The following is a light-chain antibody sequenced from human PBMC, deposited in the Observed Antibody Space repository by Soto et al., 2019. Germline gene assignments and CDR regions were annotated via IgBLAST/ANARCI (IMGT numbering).Light chain of an antibody. V-gene: IGKV1-39*01. Sequence: DIQMTQSPSSLSASVGDRVTITCRASQTISSPLSWYQQKPGKVPELLIYATSRLQSGAPSRFSGSRSGTDFTLTISSLQPEDFATYYCQHNYGIPAFGQGTRLEIK. CDR1: QTISSP. CDR3: QHNYGIPA. CDR2: ATS. J-gene: IGKJ5*01.